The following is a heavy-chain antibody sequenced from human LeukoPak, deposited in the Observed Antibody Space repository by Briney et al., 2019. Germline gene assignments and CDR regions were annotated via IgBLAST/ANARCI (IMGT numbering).Heavy chain of an antibody. CDR3: ARALTYSSSSVSAFDI. CDR1: GGSISSYY. CDR2: IYYSGST. V-gene: IGHV4-59*01. Sequence: SETLSLTCTVSGGSISSYYWSWIRQPPGKELEWIGYIYYSGSTYDNPSLKSRVTISIDTSKNQFSLKLSSVTAADTPVYYCARALTYSSSSVSAFDIWGQGTMVTVSS. J-gene: IGHJ3*02. D-gene: IGHD6-13*01.